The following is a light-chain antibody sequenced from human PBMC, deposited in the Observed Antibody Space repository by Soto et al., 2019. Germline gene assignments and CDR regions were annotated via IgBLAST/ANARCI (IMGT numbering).Light chain of an antibody. Sequence: QSVLTQPPSVSGAPGQRVTISCTGSSSNIGAGYDVHWYQQLPGTAPKLLIYGNSNRPSGVPDRFSGSKSGTSASLAITGLQAEDEADYYCQPYHRSLTGTGVFGGGTKLTVL. V-gene: IGLV1-40*01. J-gene: IGLJ2*01. CDR3: QPYHRSLTGTGV. CDR2: GNS. CDR1: SSNIGAGYD.